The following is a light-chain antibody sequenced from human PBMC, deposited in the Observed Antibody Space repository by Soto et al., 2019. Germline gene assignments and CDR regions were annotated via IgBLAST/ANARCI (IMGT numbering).Light chain of an antibody. CDR3: AAWDVSLNGLYV. J-gene: IGLJ1*01. V-gene: IGLV1-44*01. CDR1: SSNIGSNT. CDR2: SNN. Sequence: QSVLTQPPSASGTPGQRVTISCSGSSSNIGSNTVNWYQQLPGTAPKLLIYSNNQRPSGVPDRFSGSKSGTSASLAISGLQSEDLVFYYCAAWDVSLNGLYVSGTGTKVTVL.